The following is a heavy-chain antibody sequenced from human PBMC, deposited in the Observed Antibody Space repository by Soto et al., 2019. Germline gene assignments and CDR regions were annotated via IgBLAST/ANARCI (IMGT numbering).Heavy chain of an antibody. CDR3: AKSAGNGGLAARLDS. J-gene: IGHJ4*02. Sequence: GGSLRLSSASSGFTFSNYGILLVRQAPRKVLEGVAVIWCDGSNKYYADSVQGRFTISRDNYNNKLFLPMHSLRAEDRAVYYCAKSAGNGGLAARLDSWGQRTLVTV. CDR2: IWCDGSNK. V-gene: IGHV3-33*06. D-gene: IGHD1-1*01. CDR1: GFTFSNYG.